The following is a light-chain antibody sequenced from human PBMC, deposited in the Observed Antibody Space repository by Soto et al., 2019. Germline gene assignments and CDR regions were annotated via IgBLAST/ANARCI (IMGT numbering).Light chain of an antibody. CDR3: QQYGGSPPT. Sequence: EIVLTQSPGTLSLSPGERATLSCRASQSVSSSYLAWYQHNPGQAPRPLIYGASTRATGIPDRFSGSGSGTDFTLTISRLEPEDFAVYYCQQYGGSPPTFGQGTKVDNK. CDR2: GAS. V-gene: IGKV3-20*01. CDR1: QSVSSSY. J-gene: IGKJ1*01.